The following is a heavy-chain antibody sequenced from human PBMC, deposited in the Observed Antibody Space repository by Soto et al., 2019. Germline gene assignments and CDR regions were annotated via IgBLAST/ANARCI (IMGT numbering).Heavy chain of an antibody. CDR3: AKARDQQWVRLPFDY. V-gene: IGHV3-23*01. CDR1: GFFFSSYT. CDR2: FSATSENT. Sequence: EVQLLESGGGLVQPGGSLRLSCVGSGFFFSSYTMTWVRQAPGKGLEWVSSFSATSENTYYADSVRGRFTISRDNSKNTFFLQMNSLPAEDTAMYYCAKARDQQWVRLPFDYWGQGILVIVSS. J-gene: IGHJ4*02. D-gene: IGHD6-19*01.